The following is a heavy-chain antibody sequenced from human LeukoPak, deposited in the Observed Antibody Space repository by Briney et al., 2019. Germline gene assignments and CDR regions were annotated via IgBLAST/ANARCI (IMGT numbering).Heavy chain of an antibody. Sequence: KASDTLSLTCTVSGGSINSYYWGWLRQPAGRGLEWIGRIYTTGHADYDPSLQSRVSMSVDTSQKQFSLNLRSATAADTAFYFCARHGYTASHFFLDYWSQGTLVTVSS. J-gene: IGHJ4*02. CDR3: ARHGYTASHFFLDY. D-gene: IGHD5-18*01. CDR2: IYTTGHA. CDR1: GGSINSYY. V-gene: IGHV4-4*07.